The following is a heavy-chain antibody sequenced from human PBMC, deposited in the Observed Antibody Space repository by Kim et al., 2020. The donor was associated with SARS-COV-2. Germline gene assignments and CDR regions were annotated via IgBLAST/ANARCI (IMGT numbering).Heavy chain of an antibody. CDR2: ISSSSSTI. D-gene: IGHD6-19*01. Sequence: GGSLRLSCAASGFTFSSYSMNWVRQAPGKGLEWVSYISSSSSTIYYADSVKGRFTISRDNAKNSLYLQMNSLRAEDTAVYYCARGPSGWYTGLGYYYGMDFCGQGTTVPVSS. CDR3: ARGPSGWYTGLGYYYGMDF. V-gene: IGHV3-48*04. CDR1: GFTFSSYS. J-gene: IGHJ6*02.